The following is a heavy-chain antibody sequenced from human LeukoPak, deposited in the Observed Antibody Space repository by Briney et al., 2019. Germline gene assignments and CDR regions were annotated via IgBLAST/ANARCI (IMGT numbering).Heavy chain of an antibody. D-gene: IGHD2-2*01. Sequence: SVKVSCKASGGTFSSYAISWVRQAPGQGLEWMGRIIPILGIANYAQKFQGRVTITADEPTRTAYMELRSLRSDDTAVYYCARDLNIVVVPAAFHYWGQGTLVTVSS. J-gene: IGHJ4*02. CDR1: GGTFSSYA. CDR3: ARDLNIVVVPAAFHY. V-gene: IGHV1-69*04. CDR2: IIPILGIA.